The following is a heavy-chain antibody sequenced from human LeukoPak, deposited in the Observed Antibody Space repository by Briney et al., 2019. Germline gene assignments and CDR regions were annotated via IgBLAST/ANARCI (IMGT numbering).Heavy chain of an antibody. D-gene: IGHD3-22*01. CDR2: IYYSGST. CDR1: GGSISSSSYY. CDR3: ARAPTRDYYDSSGYYSRYYFDY. J-gene: IGHJ4*02. Sequence: SETLSLTCTVSGGSISSSSYYWGWIRQPPGKGLEWIGSIYYSGSTNYNPSLKSRVTISVDTSKNQFSLKLSSVTAADTAVYYCARAPTRDYYDSSGYYSRYYFDYWGQGTLVTVSS. V-gene: IGHV4-39*07.